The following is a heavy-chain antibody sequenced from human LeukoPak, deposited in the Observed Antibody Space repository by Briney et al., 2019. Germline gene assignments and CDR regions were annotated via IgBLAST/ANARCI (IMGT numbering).Heavy chain of an antibody. Sequence: GGSLRLSCAASGFTFSSYAMHWVRQAPGKGLEWVAVISYDGSNKYYADSMKGRFTISRDNSKNTLYLQMNSLRAEDTAVYYCARGSSFYDYVWGSYRYGPDAFDIWGQGTMVTVSS. CDR1: GFTFSSYA. J-gene: IGHJ3*02. D-gene: IGHD3-16*02. CDR2: ISYDGSNK. V-gene: IGHV3-30*04. CDR3: ARGSSFYDYVWGSYRYGPDAFDI.